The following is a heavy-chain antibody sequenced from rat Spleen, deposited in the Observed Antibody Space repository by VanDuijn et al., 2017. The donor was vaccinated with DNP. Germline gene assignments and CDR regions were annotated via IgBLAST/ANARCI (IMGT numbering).Heavy chain of an antibody. D-gene: IGHD1-2*01. J-gene: IGHJ1*01. Sequence: QVQMKETGPGLVQTTQTLSVTCTVSGFSLTSYGVHWVRQSPGKGLEWIGSIYSGGSTVYNSGLKSRLSISRDTSKSQVLLKMNSLQTEDTAMYFCARWVTIAAISYWNFDFWGPGTMVTVSS. V-gene: IGHV2-77*01. CDR3: ARWVTIAAISYWNFDF. CDR1: GFSLTSYG. CDR2: IYSGGST.